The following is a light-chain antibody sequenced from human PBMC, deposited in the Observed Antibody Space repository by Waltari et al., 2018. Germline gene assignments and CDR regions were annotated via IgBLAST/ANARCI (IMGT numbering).Light chain of an antibody. CDR3: ATWDNSLEGWL. J-gene: IGLJ2*01. Sequence: QSVLAQPPSAPGTPGQRILISSSSTSTTVNWFQQVPGAAPKLLIFSDDQRPSGVPARFSGARSGTSASLAISGLHSEDEADYYCATWDNSLEGWLFGGGTKVTV. V-gene: IGLV1-44*01. CDR1: STT. CDR2: SDD.